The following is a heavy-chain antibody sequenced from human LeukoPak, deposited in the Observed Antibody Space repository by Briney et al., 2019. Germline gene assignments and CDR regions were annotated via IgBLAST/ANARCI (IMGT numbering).Heavy chain of an antibody. CDR3: ARASAYRYMAV. CDR2: IIPIFGTA. D-gene: IGHD1-14*01. Sequence: SVKVSCKVSGYTLTELSMHWVRQAPGKGLEWVGGIIPIFGTANYAQKFQGRGTIPADESTRTAYMELSSLRSGDTAVYYCARASAYRYMAVWGNGTPVTVSS. V-gene: IGHV1-69*13. CDR1: GYTLTELS. J-gene: IGHJ6*03.